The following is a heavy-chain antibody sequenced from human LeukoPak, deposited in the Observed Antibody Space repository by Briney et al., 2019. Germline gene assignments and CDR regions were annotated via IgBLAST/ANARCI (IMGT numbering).Heavy chain of an antibody. CDR1: GYTFTSYG. D-gene: IGHD2-2*02. CDR2: ISTYNGNS. Sequence: GASVKVSCKASGYTFTSYGIIWVRQAPGQGLEWMGWISTYNGNSNYAQKFQGRVTMTTDTSTNTAYMEVRSLRSDDTAVYYCARGSGYCSTTSCYISYWGQGTLVTVSS. CDR3: ARGSGYCSTTSCYISY. V-gene: IGHV1-18*01. J-gene: IGHJ4*02.